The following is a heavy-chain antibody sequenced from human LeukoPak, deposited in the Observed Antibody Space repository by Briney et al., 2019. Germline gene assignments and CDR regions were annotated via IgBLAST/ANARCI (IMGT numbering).Heavy chain of an antibody. CDR2: ISGSGSTI. Sequence: GGSLRLSCAASGFTFSSYEMNWVRQAPGKGLEWVSYISGSGSTIYYADSVKGRFTISRDNAKNSLYLQMNSLRAEDTAVYYCAAAVAGTLQEIDYWGQGTLVTVSS. V-gene: IGHV3-48*03. CDR1: GFTFSSYE. CDR3: AAAVAGTLQEIDY. J-gene: IGHJ4*02. D-gene: IGHD6-19*01.